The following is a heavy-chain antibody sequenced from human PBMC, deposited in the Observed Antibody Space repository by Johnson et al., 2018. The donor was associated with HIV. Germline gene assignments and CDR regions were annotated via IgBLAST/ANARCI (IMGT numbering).Heavy chain of an antibody. CDR1: GFTFSSYA. D-gene: IGHD3-22*01. CDR2: ISYDGSNK. J-gene: IGHJ3*02. Sequence: QVQLVESGGGVVQPGRSLRLSCAASGFTFSSYAMHWVRQAPGKGLEWVAVISYDGSNKYYAESMRGRLTISRDNSKNTVYLQMTSLRTEDTAVYYCAKDVGNYWPDAFDIWGQGTLVTVSS. CDR3: AKDVGNYWPDAFDI. V-gene: IGHV3-30-3*01.